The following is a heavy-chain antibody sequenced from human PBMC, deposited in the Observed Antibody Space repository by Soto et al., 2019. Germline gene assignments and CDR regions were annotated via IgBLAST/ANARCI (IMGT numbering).Heavy chain of an antibody. CDR3: ASAGACSSTSCYRRPFEF. Sequence: GASVKVSCKASGYTFTSYGTSWVRQAPGQGLEWMGWISAYNGNTNYAQKLQGRVTMTTDTSTSTAYMELRSLRSDDTAVYYCASAGACSSTSCYRRPFEFWGQGTLVTVSS. CDR2: ISAYNGNT. V-gene: IGHV1-18*01. J-gene: IGHJ4*02. CDR1: GYTFTSYG. D-gene: IGHD2-2*01.